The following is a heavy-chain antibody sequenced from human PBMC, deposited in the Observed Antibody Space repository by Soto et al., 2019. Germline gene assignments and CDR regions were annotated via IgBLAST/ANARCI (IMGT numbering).Heavy chain of an antibody. CDR3: ARSPPPLGWYDT. CDR2: INGASGPT. Sequence: QVQFVQSGAEVKKPGASVKVSCKASGFTLSRYAIHWVRQAPEQSPEVLGWINGASGPTRFSPKFQGRINMTTNTSATTTFMELSSLRSEDTAVYYCARSPPPLGWYDTWGQGTLVSVSS. CDR1: GFTLSRYA. J-gene: IGHJ5*02. D-gene: IGHD7-27*01. V-gene: IGHV1-3*01.